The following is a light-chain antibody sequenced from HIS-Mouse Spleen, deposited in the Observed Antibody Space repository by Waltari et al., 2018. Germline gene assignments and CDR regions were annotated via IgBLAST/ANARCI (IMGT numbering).Light chain of an antibody. CDR3: QSYDSSLSGSVV. CDR2: GNS. V-gene: IGLV1-40*01. CDR1: SSNIGAGYD. Sequence: QSVLTQPPSVSGAPGQRVTISCTGSSSNIGAGYDVHWYQQLPGTAPKILICGNSTRPSGVPERCSGSKSGTSASLAITGLQAEDEADYYCQSYDSSLSGSVVFGGGTKLTVL. J-gene: IGLJ2*01.